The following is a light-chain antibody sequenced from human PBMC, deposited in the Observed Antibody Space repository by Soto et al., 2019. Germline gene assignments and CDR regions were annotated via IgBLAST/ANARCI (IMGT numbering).Light chain of an antibody. J-gene: IGLJ2*01. V-gene: IGLV2-8*01. CDR1: SSDIGAYNY. CDR2: DVN. CDR3: NSFAGGAPVV. Sequence: QSALAQPPSASGSHGQSVTISCTGTSSDIGAYNYVSWYQQYPGKAPKHIIYDVNQRPSGVPDRFSGSKSGNTGSLTVSGLQAEDEAVYYCNSFAGGAPVVFGGGTKLTVL.